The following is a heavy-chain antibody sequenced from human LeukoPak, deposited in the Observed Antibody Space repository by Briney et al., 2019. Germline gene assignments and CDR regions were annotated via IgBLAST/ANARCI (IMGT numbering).Heavy chain of an antibody. CDR2: ISARRGST. J-gene: IGHJ3*02. V-gene: IGHV3-23*01. D-gene: IGHD4-17*01. CDR3: AKDPNGDYIGAFDI. Sequence: GGSLRLSCAASGFSFSSYALSGVRQAPGKGQEWVSSISARRGSTYYADSVKGRFTLSRDYSKNTLYLQMNSLRAEDTAVYYCAKDPNGDYIGAFDIWGQGTMVTVSS. CDR1: GFSFSSYA.